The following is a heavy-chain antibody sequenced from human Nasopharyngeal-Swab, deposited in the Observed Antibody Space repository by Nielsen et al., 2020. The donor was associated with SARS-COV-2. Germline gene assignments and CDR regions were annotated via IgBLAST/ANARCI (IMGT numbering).Heavy chain of an antibody. J-gene: IGHJ6*03. V-gene: IGHV4-59*01. CDR2: IYYSGST. D-gene: IGHD3-9*01. Sequence: WIRQPPGKGLEWIGYIYYSGSTNYNPSLKSRVTISVDTSKNQFSLKLSSVTAADTAVYYCATAANYDILTGYYSYYYMDVWDKGTTVTVSS. CDR3: ATAANYDILTGYYSYYYMDV.